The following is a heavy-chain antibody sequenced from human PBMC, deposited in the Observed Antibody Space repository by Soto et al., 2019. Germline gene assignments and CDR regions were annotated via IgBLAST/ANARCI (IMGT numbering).Heavy chain of an antibody. D-gene: IGHD3-10*01. CDR2: IFHDGTA. CDR1: GGSLSGNW. V-gene: IGHV4-34*12. J-gene: IGHJ4*02. CDR3: ARLVYDTRLNYMYFDF. Sequence: SETLSLTCAVYGGSLSGNWWTWVRQSPQRGLEYIGEIFHDGTANYYPSFERRVAISVDTSKNQFSLKLTSVTAADTAIYFCARLVYDTRLNYMYFDFWGQGTLVTVSS.